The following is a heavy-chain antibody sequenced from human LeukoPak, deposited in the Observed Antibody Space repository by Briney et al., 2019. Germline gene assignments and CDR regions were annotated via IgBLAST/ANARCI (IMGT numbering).Heavy chain of an antibody. CDR2: VKNDGSET. J-gene: IGHJ4*02. D-gene: IGHD6-19*01. CDR3: VKNDGWFHLAQ. Sequence: GGSLRLSCAVSGFNFRDHWMDWVRQAPGKGLQWVGHVKNDGSETYYLDSLKGRFSISRDNTNNALYLQMNSLRVEDTAVYYCVKNDGWFHLAQWGQGTLVTVSS. V-gene: IGHV3-7*03. CDR1: GFNFRDHW.